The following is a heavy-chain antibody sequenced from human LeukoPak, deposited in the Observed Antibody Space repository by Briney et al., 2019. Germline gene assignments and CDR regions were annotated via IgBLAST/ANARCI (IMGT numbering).Heavy chain of an antibody. V-gene: IGHV1-8*01. J-gene: IGHJ4*02. CDR1: GYTFTSYD. D-gene: IGHD5-18*01. CDR2: MNPNSGNT. CDR3: AREIDWIQDLTEY. Sequence: ASVKVSCKASGYTFTSYDINWVRQATGQGLEWMGWMNPNSGNTSYAQKFQGRVTMTRNTSISTAYMELSSLRSEDTAVYYCAREIDWIQDLTEYWGQGTLVTVSS.